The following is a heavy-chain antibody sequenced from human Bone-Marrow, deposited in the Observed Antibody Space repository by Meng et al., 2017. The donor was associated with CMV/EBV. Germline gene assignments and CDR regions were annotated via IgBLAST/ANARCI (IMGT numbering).Heavy chain of an antibody. D-gene: IGHD5-24*01. CDR1: GGTFSSYA. CDR3: ARRRDGYNYLYY. Sequence: CKASGGTFSSYAISWVRQAPGQGLEWMGGIIPIFGTTNYAQKFQGRVTITADKSTSTAYMELSSLRSEDTAVYYCARRRDGYNYLYYWGQGTLVTVSS. CDR2: IIPIFGTT. V-gene: IGHV1-69*06. J-gene: IGHJ4*02.